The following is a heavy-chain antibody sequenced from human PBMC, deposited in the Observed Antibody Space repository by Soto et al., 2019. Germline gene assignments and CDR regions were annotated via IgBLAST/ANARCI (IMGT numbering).Heavy chain of an antibody. J-gene: IGHJ3*02. Sequence: QVQLVQSGAEVKKPGASVKVSCKASGYTFTSYGISWVRQAPGQGLEWMGWITAYNGNTNYAQKLQGRVTMTTDTSTSTAYMGLGSLRSDDTAVYYCARDFRSSGSHDAFDIWGQGTMVTVSS. V-gene: IGHV1-18*04. D-gene: IGHD3-22*01. CDR1: GYTFTSYG. CDR3: ARDFRSSGSHDAFDI. CDR2: ITAYNGNT.